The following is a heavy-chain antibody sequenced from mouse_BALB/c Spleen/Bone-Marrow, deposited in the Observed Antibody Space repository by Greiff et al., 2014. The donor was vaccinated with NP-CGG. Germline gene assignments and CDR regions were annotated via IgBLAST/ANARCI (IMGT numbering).Heavy chain of an antibody. CDR3: ARSAYYDSSYGDMDY. D-gene: IGHD1-1*01. J-gene: IGHJ4*01. CDR2: IYPGGGDT. Sequence: QVQLQQSGPELVKPGASVKISCTGSGYAFSSSWMNWAKQRPGQGLEWIGRIYPGGGDTNSNGRFKGKATLTVDRSSNTAYMELSSLTSVDSAVYFCARSAYYDSSYGDMDYWGQGTSVTVSS. V-gene: IGHV1-82*01. CDR1: GYAFSSSW.